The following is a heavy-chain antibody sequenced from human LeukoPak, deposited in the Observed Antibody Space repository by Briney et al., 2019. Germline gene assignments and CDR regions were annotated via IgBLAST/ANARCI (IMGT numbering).Heavy chain of an antibody. Sequence: PGGSLRLSCAASGFTFSSYAMSWVRQAPGKGLEGVSGISANGDTTKYADSVKGRFTISRDNAKNMVLLQMNSLRADDTAVYYCAKEGRIAAGTGDYFDYWGQGTLVTVSS. CDR1: GFTFSSYA. CDR2: ISANGDTT. CDR3: AKEGRIAAGTGDYFDY. V-gene: IGHV3-23*01. D-gene: IGHD6-13*01. J-gene: IGHJ4*02.